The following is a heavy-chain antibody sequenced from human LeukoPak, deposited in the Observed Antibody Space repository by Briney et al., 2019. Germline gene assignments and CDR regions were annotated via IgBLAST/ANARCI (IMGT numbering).Heavy chain of an antibody. CDR1: GFTFSSYG. V-gene: IGHV3-30*02. CDR2: IRYDGSNK. J-gene: IGHJ4*02. CDR3: ARVDIVVVVAATLTY. D-gene: IGHD2-15*01. Sequence: GGSLRLSCAASGFTFSSYGMHWVRQAPGKGLEWVAFIRYDGSNKYYADSVKGRFTISRDNAKNSLYLQMNSLRAEDTAVYYCARVDIVVVVAATLTYWGQGTLVTVSS.